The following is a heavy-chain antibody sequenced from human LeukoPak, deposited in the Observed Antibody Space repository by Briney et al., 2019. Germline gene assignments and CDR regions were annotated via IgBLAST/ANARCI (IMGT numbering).Heavy chain of an antibody. CDR1: GGSISSGGYY. CDR3: ARGDVDTGFDY. Sequence: PSQTLSLTCTVSGGSISSGGYYWSRIRQHPGKGLEWIGYIYYSGSTYYNPSLKSRVTISVDTSENQFSLKLSSVTAADTAVYYCARGDVDTGFDYWGQGTLVTVSS. V-gene: IGHV4-31*03. D-gene: IGHD5-18*01. J-gene: IGHJ4*02. CDR2: IYYSGST.